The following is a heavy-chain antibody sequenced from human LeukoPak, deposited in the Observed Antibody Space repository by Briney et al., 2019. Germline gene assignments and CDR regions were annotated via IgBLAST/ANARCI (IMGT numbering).Heavy chain of an antibody. D-gene: IGHD2-15*01. J-gene: IGHJ6*02. V-gene: IGHV4-34*01. Sequence: SETLSLTCAVYGGSFSGYYWSWIRQPPGKGLEWIGEINHSGSTNYNPSLKSRVTISVDTSKNQFSLKLSSVTAADTAVYYCARDVKYCSGGSCLNYYYYYGMDGWGQGTTVTVSS. CDR3: ARDVKYCSGGSCLNYYYYYGMDG. CDR1: GGSFSGYY. CDR2: INHSGST.